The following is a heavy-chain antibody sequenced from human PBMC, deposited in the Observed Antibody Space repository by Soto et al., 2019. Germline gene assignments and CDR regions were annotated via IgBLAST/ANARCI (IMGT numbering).Heavy chain of an antibody. CDR1: GYTFTSYA. CDR3: ARGPYGYYYDSSGYYQREFDY. J-gene: IGHJ4*02. D-gene: IGHD3-22*01. Sequence: ASVKVSCKASGYTFTSYAMHWVRQAPGQRLEWMGWINAGNGNTKYSQKFQGRVTITRDTSASTAYMELSSLRSEDTAVYYCARGPYGYYYDSSGYYQREFDYWGQGTMLTVSS. CDR2: INAGNGNT. V-gene: IGHV1-3*01.